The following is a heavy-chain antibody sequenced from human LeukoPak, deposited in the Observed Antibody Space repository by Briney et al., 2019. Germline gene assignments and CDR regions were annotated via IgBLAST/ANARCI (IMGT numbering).Heavy chain of an antibody. D-gene: IGHD5-18*01. V-gene: IGHV3-23*01. J-gene: IGHJ6*03. CDR2: ISGSGGNT. CDR1: GFTFSSYG. CDR3: ARDGYSQFYYYMDV. Sequence: GGTLRLSCAASGFTFSSYGMSWVRQAPGKGLEWVSAISGSGGNTYYADSVKGRFTISRDNSKNTLYLQMNSLRAEDAAVYYCARDGYSQFYYYMDVWGKGTTVTVSS.